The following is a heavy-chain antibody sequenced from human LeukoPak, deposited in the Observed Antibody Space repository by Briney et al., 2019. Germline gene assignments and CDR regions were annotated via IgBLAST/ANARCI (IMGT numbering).Heavy chain of an antibody. D-gene: IGHD1-14*01. CDR1: GFSFNDYY. V-gene: IGHV3-11*01. CDR3: ARDTNNGLDV. Sequence: GGSLRLSCAASGFSFNDYYINWIRQAPGKGLEWVSYISSSGLTTVYADSVKGRFTITRDNAHNFMSLQMNSLRPEDTAVYYCARDTNNGLDVWGRGTTVTVSS. J-gene: IGHJ6*02. CDR2: ISSSGLTT.